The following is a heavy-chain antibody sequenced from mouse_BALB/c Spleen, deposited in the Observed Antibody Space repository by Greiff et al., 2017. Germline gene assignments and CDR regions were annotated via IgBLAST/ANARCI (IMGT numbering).Heavy chain of an antibody. CDR1: GFTFSSYT. Sequence: EVQVVESGGGLVQPGGSLKLSCAASGFTFSSYTMSWVRQTPEQRLEWVASISNGGGSTFYPDTVKGRFTISRDNAKNTLDLQMSRLKSEDTAMYYCARHRKTADAMDYWGQGTSVTVSS. CDR3: ARHRKTADAMDY. V-gene: IGHV5-12-2*01. CDR2: ISNGGGST. J-gene: IGHJ4*01.